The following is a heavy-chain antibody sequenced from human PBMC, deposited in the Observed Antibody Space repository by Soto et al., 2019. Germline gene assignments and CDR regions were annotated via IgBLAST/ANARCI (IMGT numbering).Heavy chain of an antibody. CDR2: IYYSGST. CDR3: ARGSSGWPPRLAY. Sequence: QVQLQESGPGMVKPSETLSLNCTVSGGPISSYYWSWIRQSPGKGLEWFGYIYYSGSTNYNPSLKSRVTISVDTSKNQFSLELSSVTAAATAVYYCARGSSGWPPRLAYWGQGTLVTVSS. J-gene: IGHJ4*02. D-gene: IGHD6-19*01. CDR1: GGPISSYY. V-gene: IGHV4-59*01.